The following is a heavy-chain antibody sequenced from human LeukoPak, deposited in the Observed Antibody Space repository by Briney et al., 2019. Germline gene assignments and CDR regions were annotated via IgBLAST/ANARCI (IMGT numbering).Heavy chain of an antibody. CDR3: ARGDAFSGDH. J-gene: IGHJ4*02. CDR2: IHPEGNEK. Sequence: GGSLRLSCAASGFTFSSYSMNWVRQAPGRGLEWVANIHPEGNEKYHVESVKGRFTISRDNTKNLLFLQMNGLRVEDTAVYYCARGDAFSGDHWGQGTLVTVSS. V-gene: IGHV3-7*04. CDR1: GFTFSSYS.